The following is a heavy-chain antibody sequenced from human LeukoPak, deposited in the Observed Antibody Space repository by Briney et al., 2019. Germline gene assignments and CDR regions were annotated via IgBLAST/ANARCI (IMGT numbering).Heavy chain of an antibody. D-gene: IGHD3-3*01. Sequence: PSETLSLTCTVSGGSISSGSYYWSWIRKPAGKGLEWIGRIYTSGSTNYNPSLKSRVTISVDTSKNQFSLKLSSVTAADTAVYYCARGQVASVTIFGVVTYWFDPWGQGTLVTVSS. J-gene: IGHJ5*02. CDR2: IYTSGST. V-gene: IGHV4-61*02. CDR1: GGSISSGSYY. CDR3: ARGQVASVTIFGVVTYWFDP.